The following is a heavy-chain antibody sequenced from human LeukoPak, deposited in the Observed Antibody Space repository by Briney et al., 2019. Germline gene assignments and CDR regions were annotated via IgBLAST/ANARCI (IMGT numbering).Heavy chain of an antibody. CDR3: ARHGRRGYSYRNWFDP. J-gene: IGHJ5*02. D-gene: IGHD5-18*01. Sequence: PSETLSLTCTVSGGSISSGSYYWSWIRQPAGKGLEWIGRIYTSGSTNYNPSLKSRVTISVDTSKNQFSLKLSSVTAADTAVYYCARHGRRGYSYRNWFDPWGQGTLVTVSS. CDR2: IYTSGST. V-gene: IGHV4-61*02. CDR1: GGSISSGSYY.